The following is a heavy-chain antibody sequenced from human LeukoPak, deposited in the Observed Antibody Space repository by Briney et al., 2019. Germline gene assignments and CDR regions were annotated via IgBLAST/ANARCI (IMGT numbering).Heavy chain of an antibody. CDR1: GGSISSYY. CDR3: ARQLAYCGGDCYDFDY. J-gene: IGHJ4*02. Sequence: SETLSLTCTVSGGSISSYYWSWIRQPPGKGLEWIGYIYYSGSTNYNPSLKSRVTISVDTSKNQFSLKLSSVTAADTAVYYCARQLAYCGGDCYDFDYWGQGTLVTVSS. V-gene: IGHV4-59*01. CDR2: IYYSGST. D-gene: IGHD2-21*02.